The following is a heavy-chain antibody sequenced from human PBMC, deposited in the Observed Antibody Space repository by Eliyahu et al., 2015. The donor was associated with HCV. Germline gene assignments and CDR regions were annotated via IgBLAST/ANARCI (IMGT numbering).Heavy chain of an antibody. D-gene: IGHD3-3*01. J-gene: IGHJ2*01. CDR3: ARGMRLYYDFWSGYYKEDLPWYFDL. Sequence: EVQLVESGGGLVQPGGSLRLSCAASGFTFSSYDXXWVRQATGKGLEWVSAIGTAGDTYYPGSVKGRFTISRENAKNSLYLQMNSLRAGDTAVYYCARGMRLYYDFWSGYYKEDLPWYFDLWGRGTLVTVSS. CDR1: GFTFSSYD. CDR2: IGTAGDT. V-gene: IGHV3-13*01.